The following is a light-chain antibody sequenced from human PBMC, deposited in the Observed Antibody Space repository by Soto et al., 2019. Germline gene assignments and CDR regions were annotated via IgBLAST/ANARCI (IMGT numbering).Light chain of an antibody. CDR3: QQYGSSPPT. J-gene: IGKJ2*01. CDR2: GAS. Sequence: EIVLTQSPGTLSLSPGERATLSCRASRSVSSSYLAWYQHKPGQAPRLLIYGASSRATGIPDRFSGSGSGTDFTLTISRLEPEDFAVYYCQQYGSSPPTFGQGTKLEIK. CDR1: RSVSSSY. V-gene: IGKV3-20*01.